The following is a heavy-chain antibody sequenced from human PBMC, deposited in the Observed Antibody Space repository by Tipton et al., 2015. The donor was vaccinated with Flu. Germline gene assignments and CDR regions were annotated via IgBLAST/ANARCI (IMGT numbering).Heavy chain of an antibody. D-gene: IGHD2/OR15-2a*01. CDR2: INHSGFI. CDR3: ARGFNSRPLDH. Sequence: LRLSCVVYGESLSGYYWTWIRRAPGEGLEWIGEINHSGFITYNPSPKSRVTMSGDMSKNQFTLKMTSLTAADTAVYYCARGFNSRPLDHWGQGTLVTVSS. CDR1: GESLSGYY. V-gene: IGHV4-34*01. J-gene: IGHJ4*02.